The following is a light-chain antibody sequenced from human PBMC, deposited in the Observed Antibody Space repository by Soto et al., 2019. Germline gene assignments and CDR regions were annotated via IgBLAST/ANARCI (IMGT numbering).Light chain of an antibody. V-gene: IGKV3-20*01. J-gene: IGKJ1*01. CDR1: QSVSSN. CDR3: QQYGRT. CDR2: GAS. Sequence: EIVLTQSPGTLSLSPGERATLSCRASQSVSSNLAWYQQKPGQAPRLLIYGASTRATGIPARFSGGGSGTDFTLTISSLEPEDFAMYYCQQYGRTFGLGTKVGIK.